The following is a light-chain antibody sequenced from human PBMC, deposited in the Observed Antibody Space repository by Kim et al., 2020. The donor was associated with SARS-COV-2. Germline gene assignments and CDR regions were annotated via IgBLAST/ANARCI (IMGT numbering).Light chain of an antibody. V-gene: IGLV1-44*01. CDR2: SNN. CDR1: SSNIGDNA. Sequence: GQRVTISCSGSSSNIGDNAVNWYQQVPGGAPKLLIYSNNQRPSGVPGRLSASKFGATASLAISGLESVDEAEYYCATWDDSLKAWVFGGGTQLTVL. J-gene: IGLJ2*01. CDR3: ATWDDSLKAWV.